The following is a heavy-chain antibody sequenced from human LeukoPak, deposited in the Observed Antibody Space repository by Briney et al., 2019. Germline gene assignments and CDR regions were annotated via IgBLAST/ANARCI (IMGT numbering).Heavy chain of an antibody. V-gene: IGHV3-21*01. CDR3: ARALYNRGWYPDYFDS. J-gene: IGHJ4*02. CDR1: GFTFSSYS. D-gene: IGHD6-19*01. Sequence: GGSLRLSCAASGFTFSSYSMNWVRQAPGKGLEWVSSISSSSSYIYYADSVKGRFTISRDNAKNSLYLQMSSLRAEDTAIYYCARALYNRGWYPDYFDSWGQGALVTVSS. CDR2: ISSSSSYI.